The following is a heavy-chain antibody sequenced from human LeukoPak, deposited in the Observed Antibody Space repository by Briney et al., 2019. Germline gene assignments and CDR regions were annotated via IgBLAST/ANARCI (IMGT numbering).Heavy chain of an antibody. Sequence: ASVKVSCKASGYTFTGYYMHWVRQAPGQGLEWMGWINPNSGGTNYAQKLQGRVTMTTDTSTSTAYMELRSLRSDDTAVYYCARRSMVRGVIMYYYYYYMDVWGKGTTVTISS. CDR1: GYTFTGYY. D-gene: IGHD3-10*01. CDR3: ARRSMVRGVIMYYYYYYMDV. V-gene: IGHV1-2*02. J-gene: IGHJ6*03. CDR2: INPNSGGT.